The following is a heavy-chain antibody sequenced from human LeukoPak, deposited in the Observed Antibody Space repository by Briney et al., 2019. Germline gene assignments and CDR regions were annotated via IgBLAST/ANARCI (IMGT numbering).Heavy chain of an antibody. Sequence: GESLQISCKGSGYSFTSYWIGWLRPMPGKGLEWMGIIYPGDSDTRYSPSFQGQVTIAADKSISTAYLQWSSLKASDTAMYYCARSGVLGSVGYWGQGTLVTVSS. D-gene: IGHD6-13*01. V-gene: IGHV5-51*01. J-gene: IGHJ4*02. CDR1: GYSFTSYW. CDR2: IYPGDSDT. CDR3: ARSGVLGSVGY.